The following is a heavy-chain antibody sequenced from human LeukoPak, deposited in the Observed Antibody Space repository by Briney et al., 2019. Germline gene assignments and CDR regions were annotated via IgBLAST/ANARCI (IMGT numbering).Heavy chain of an antibody. J-gene: IGHJ6*03. Sequence: PGGSLRLSCAASGFTFSSYGMSWVRQAPGKGLEWVSAISGSGGSTYYAGSVKGRFTISRDNSKNTLYLQMNSLRAEDTAVYYCAARGRWSYGNPGYYYMDVWGKGTTVTVSS. CDR1: GFTFSSYG. CDR2: ISGSGGST. D-gene: IGHD5-18*01. CDR3: AARGRWSYGNPGYYYMDV. V-gene: IGHV3-23*01.